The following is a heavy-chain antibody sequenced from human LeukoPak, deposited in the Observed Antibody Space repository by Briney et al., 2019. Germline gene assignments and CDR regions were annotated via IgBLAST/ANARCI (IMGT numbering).Heavy chain of an antibody. D-gene: IGHD6-19*01. V-gene: IGHV1-2*02. CDR1: GYTFTGYY. J-gene: IGHJ5*02. Sequence: ASVKVSCKASGYTFTGYYMHWVRQAPGQGLEWMGWINPNSGDTNYAQKFQGRVSMTTDTSTSTAYMELRGLRSDDTAMYYCARDVGITVADSFDPWGQGTLVTVSS. CDR3: ARDVGITVADSFDP. CDR2: INPNSGDT.